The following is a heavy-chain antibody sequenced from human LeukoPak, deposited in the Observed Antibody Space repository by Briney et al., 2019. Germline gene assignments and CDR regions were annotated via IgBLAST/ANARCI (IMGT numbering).Heavy chain of an antibody. J-gene: IGHJ4*02. V-gene: IGHV1-18*04. D-gene: IGHD6-19*01. CDR3: ARTRYRSGWYPFNY. CDR1: GYTFTTYG. CDR2: ISAYNGNT. Sequence: ASVKVSCKASGYTFTTYGIIWVRQAPGQGLEWMGWISAYNGNTNYAQNLQGRVTVTTDTSTSTAYMELRSLRSDDTAVYYCARTRYRSGWYPFNYWGQGTQVTVSS.